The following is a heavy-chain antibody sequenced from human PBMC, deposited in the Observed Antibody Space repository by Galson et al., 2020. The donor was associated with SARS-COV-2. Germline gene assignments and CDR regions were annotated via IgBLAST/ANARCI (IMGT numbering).Heavy chain of an antibody. J-gene: IGHJ4*02. CDR2: LTAGGGST. D-gene: IGHD5-18*01. CDR1: GFTFSSYA. Sequence: GESLKISCAASGFTFSSYAMSWVRQAPGQGLEWVSSLTAGGGSTYYADSVKGRFTVSRDNSKNTMYLQMNSLRAEDTATYFCAKPWRWGNGYSYYFDSWGQGTLVTVSS. V-gene: IGHV3-23*01. CDR3: AKPWRWGNGYSYYFDS.